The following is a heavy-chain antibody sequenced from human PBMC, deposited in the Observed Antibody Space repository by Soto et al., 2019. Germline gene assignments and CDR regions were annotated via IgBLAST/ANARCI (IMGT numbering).Heavy chain of an antibody. J-gene: IGHJ6*02. CDR3: ARGAIEAAGMGDYYYYGMDV. CDR2: IWYDGSNK. Sequence: PGGSLRLSCAASGFTFSSYGMHWVRQAPGKGLEWVAVIWYDGSNKYYADSVKGRFTISRDNSKNTLYLQMNSLRAEDTAVYYCARGAIEAAGMGDYYYYGMDVWGQGTTVTVSS. CDR1: GFTFSSYG. V-gene: IGHV3-33*01. D-gene: IGHD6-13*01.